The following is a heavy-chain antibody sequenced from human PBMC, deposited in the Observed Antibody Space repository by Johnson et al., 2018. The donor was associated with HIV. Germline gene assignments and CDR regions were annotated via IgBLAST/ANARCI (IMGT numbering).Heavy chain of an antibody. J-gene: IGHJ3*02. CDR1: GFSFSIYA. CDR2: ISYDGSNK. D-gene: IGHD3-10*01. CDR3: ARDPYGSGPYVAFDI. Sequence: QMQLVESGGGVVQPGRSLRLSCAASGFSFSIYAMHWVRQAPGKGLEWVAVISYDGSNKYYADSVKGRFTISRDNSKNTLYLQMNSLRAEDTAVYYCARDPYGSGPYVAFDIWGQGTMVTVSS. V-gene: IGHV3-30-3*01.